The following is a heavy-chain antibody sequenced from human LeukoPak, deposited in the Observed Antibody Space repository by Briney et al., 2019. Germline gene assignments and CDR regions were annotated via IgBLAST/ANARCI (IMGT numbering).Heavy chain of an antibody. CDR3: ARDRGREWELLGDY. CDR1: AFIFSGHW. J-gene: IGHJ4*02. CDR2: IKEDGSVR. Sequence: GGSLRLSCEGSAFIFSGHWMNWVRQTPGKGLEWVASIKEDGSVRQYVDSVKGRFSISRDNTKGSLFLQLNSLRAEDTAVYYCARDRGREWELLGDYWGQGTLVTVSS. D-gene: IGHD1-26*01. V-gene: IGHV3-7*03.